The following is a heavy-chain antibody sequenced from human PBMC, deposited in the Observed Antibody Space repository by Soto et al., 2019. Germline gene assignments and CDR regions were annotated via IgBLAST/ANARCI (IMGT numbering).Heavy chain of an antibody. D-gene: IGHD3-10*01. CDR2: IYNSGTT. J-gene: IGHJ4*02. Sequence: SETLSLTCSVSGGSISSYYWSWIRQSPGKGLEWITHIYNSGTTNYNPSLRSRVAISIDKSKNQFSLSLRSVTAADTAVYYCARAGFSYGHLLFWGQGIRVTVSS. CDR3: ARAGFSYGHLLF. V-gene: IGHV4-59*08. CDR1: GGSISSYY.